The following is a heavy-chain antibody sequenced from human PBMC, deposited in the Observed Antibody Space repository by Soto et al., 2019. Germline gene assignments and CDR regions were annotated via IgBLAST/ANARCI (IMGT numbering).Heavy chain of an antibody. V-gene: IGHV5-51*01. Sequence: PGESLKISCQGSGYRFSTYWIGWVRQMPGKGLEWIGIIYPGDSETRYNPSFQGQVTISADKSNSTAYLQWSTLKASDTAIYYCARHLGVTVAGTRWYFDLWGRGTLVTVS. J-gene: IGHJ2*01. D-gene: IGHD6-19*01. CDR2: IYPGDSET. CDR1: GYRFSTYW. CDR3: ARHLGVTVAGTRWYFDL.